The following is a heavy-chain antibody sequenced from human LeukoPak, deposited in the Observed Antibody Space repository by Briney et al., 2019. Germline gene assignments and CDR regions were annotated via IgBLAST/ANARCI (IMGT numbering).Heavy chain of an antibody. CDR3: ARGYSSTH. V-gene: IGHV4-39*07. CDR1: GGSISSSSYY. J-gene: IGHJ4*02. Sequence: PSETLSLTCTVSGGSISSSSYYWGWIRQPPGKGLVWIGSIYYSGSTYYNPSLKSRVTISVDTSENQFSLKVSSVTAADTAVYYCARGYSSTHWGQGALVTVSS. D-gene: IGHD5-12*01. CDR2: IYYSGST.